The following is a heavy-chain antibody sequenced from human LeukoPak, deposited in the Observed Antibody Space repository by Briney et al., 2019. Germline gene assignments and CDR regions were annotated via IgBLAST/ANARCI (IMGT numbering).Heavy chain of an antibody. Sequence: GGSLRLSCAASGFTFSGYYMAWIRQTPGKGLEWVSYISDGGRAIHYADSVKGRFTISRDNAKNSLYLQMNSLRAEDTAVYYCARITAAPGSRGPLGHWGQGTLVTVSS. J-gene: IGHJ4*02. CDR1: GFTFSGYY. V-gene: IGHV3-11*01. CDR2: ISDGGRAI. D-gene: IGHD6-13*01. CDR3: ARITAAPGSRGPLGH.